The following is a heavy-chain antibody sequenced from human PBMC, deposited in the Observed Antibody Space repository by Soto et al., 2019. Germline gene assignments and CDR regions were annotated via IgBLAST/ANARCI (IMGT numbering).Heavy chain of an antibody. J-gene: IGHJ4*02. V-gene: IGHV1-46*01. CDR2: INPSGGST. CDR3: ARDPEYSSSSTLFDY. D-gene: IGHD6-6*01. Sequence: ASVKVSCKASGYTFTSYYMHLLLQAPVQVLEWMGIINPSGGSTSYAQKFQGRVTMTRDTSTSTVYMELSSLRSEDTAVYYCARDPEYSSSSTLFDYWGQGTLVTVSS. CDR1: GYTFTSYY.